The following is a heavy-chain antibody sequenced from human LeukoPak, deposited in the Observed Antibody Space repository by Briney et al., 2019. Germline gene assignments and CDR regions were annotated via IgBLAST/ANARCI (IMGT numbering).Heavy chain of an antibody. CDR2: IIPIFGTA. J-gene: IGHJ4*02. CDR3: ASRSLPDYYDSSGDYYSDY. Sequence: SVKVSCKASGGTFSSYAISWVRQAPGQGLEWMGGIIPIFGTANYAQKFQGRVTITTDESTSTAYMELSSLRSEDTAVYYCASRSLPDYYDSSGDYYSDYWGQGTLVTVSS. D-gene: IGHD3-22*01. CDR1: GGTFSSYA. V-gene: IGHV1-69*05.